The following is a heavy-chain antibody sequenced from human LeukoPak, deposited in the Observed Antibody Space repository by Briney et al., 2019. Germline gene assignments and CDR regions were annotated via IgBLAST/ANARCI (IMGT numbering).Heavy chain of an antibody. CDR1: GGTFSSYA. CDR2: IIPIFGTA. V-gene: IGHV1-69*05. J-gene: IGHJ4*02. CDR3: ARDGAYDILTGYYDY. Sequence: APVKVSCKASGGTFSSYAISWVRQAPGQGLEWMGRIIPIFGTANYAQKFQGRVTITTDESTSTAYMELSSLRSEGTAVYYCARDGAYDILTGYYDYWGQGTLVTVSS. D-gene: IGHD3-9*01.